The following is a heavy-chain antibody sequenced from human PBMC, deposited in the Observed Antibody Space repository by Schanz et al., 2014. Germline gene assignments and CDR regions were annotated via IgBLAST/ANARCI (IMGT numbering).Heavy chain of an antibody. CDR3: ASGVHVSSLQKGLQF. V-gene: IGHV3-23*01. D-gene: IGHD3-10*01. Sequence: EGQLLESGGGLIQPGGSLRLSCAASGFTFSTYAMTWVRQAPGKGLEWVSSISHSGGSKYYADSVKGRFTISRDNAKNSVSLQMRRLRVEDTAVYYCASGVHVSSLQKGLQFWGRGTLVIVSS. CDR2: ISHSGGSK. CDR1: GFTFSTYA. J-gene: IGHJ1*01.